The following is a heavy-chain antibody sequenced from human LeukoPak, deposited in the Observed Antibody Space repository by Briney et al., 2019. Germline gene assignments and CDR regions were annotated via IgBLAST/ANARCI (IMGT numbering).Heavy chain of an antibody. J-gene: IGHJ4*02. CDR1: GYTLTSYY. CDR3: AIWGKLPTHDY. V-gene: IGHV1-46*01. D-gene: IGHD2-15*01. CDR2: INPSGGST. Sequence: ASVKVSCKASGYTLTSYYMHWVRQAPGRGLEWMGMINPSGGSTSYAQRFQGRVTMTRDTSTSTVYMELSSLRSEDTAVYYCAIWGKLPTHDYWGQGTLVTVSS.